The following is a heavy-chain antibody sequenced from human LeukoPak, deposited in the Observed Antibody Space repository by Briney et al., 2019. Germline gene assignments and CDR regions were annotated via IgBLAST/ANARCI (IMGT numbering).Heavy chain of an antibody. CDR1: VVPLSSYA. D-gene: IGHD2-2*01. CDR3: ASLPAAILPNYYYGMDV. Sequence: RGSLRLSCAASVVPLSSYAMHWVRHAPRKGLAWRAVISYVRSNKYYTDSVKRRVTISRDNSKYTLYLQMNSLRAEDTAVYYCASLPAAILPNYYYGMDVWGKGATVTVSS. V-gene: IGHV3-30*04. J-gene: IGHJ6*04. CDR2: ISYVRSNK.